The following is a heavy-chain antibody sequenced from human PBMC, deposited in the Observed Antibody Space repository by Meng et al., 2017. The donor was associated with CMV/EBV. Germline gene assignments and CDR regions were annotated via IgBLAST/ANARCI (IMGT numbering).Heavy chain of an antibody. CDR2: ISSSSSYI. Sequence: GGSLRLSCAVSGFTFSSYSMNWVRQAPGKGLEWVSSISSSSSYIYYADSVKGRFTIYRDNAKNPLYLKMNSLRAEDTAVYYCARTRGGYGMDVWGQGTTVTVSS. CDR1: GFTFSSYS. J-gene: IGHJ6*02. V-gene: IGHV3-21*01. D-gene: IGHD2-2*01. CDR3: ARTRGGYGMDV.